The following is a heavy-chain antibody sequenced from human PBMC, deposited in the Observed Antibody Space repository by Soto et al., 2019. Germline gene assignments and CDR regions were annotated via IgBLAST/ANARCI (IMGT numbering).Heavy chain of an antibody. J-gene: IGHJ4*02. V-gene: IGHV4-30-4*01. CDR1: GGSISSGDYY. CDR2: IYYSGST. D-gene: IGHD3-10*01. Sequence: SETLSLTCTVSGGSISSGDYYWSWIRQPPGKGLEWIGYIYYSGSTYYNPSLKSRVTISVDTSKNQFSLQLNSVTPDDTAVYYCARGWVNYGPLDFWSQGTLVTVSS. CDR3: ARGWVNYGPLDF.